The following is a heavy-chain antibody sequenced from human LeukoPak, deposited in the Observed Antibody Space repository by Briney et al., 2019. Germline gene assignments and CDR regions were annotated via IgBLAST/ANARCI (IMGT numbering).Heavy chain of an antibody. J-gene: IGHJ3*02. CDR3: ARVMEYSGSYSPDAFDI. CDR1: GGTFSSYA. CDR2: IIPIFGTA. D-gene: IGHD1-26*01. Sequence: SVKVSCEASGGTFSSYAISWVRQAPGQGLEWMGGIIPIFGTANYAQKFQGRVTITADESTSTAYMELSSLRSEDTAVYYCARVMEYSGSYSPDAFDIWGQGTMVTVSS. V-gene: IGHV1-69*01.